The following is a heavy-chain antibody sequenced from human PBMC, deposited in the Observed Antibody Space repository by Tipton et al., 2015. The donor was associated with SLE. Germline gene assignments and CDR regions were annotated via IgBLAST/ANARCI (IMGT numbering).Heavy chain of an antibody. Sequence: GLVKPSETLSLTCAVYGGSFSGYYWSWIRQPPGKGLEWIGEINHSGSTNYNPSLKSRVTISADKSISTAYLQWSSLKASDTAMYYCASLTGGTHFFDYWGQGTLVTVSS. CDR3: ASLTGGTHFFDY. V-gene: IGHV4-34*01. CDR1: GGSFSGYY. CDR2: INHSGST. D-gene: IGHD4-23*01. J-gene: IGHJ4*02.